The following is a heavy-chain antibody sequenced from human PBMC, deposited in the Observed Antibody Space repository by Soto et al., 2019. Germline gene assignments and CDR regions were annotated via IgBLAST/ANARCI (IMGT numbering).Heavy chain of an antibody. J-gene: IGHJ4*01. CDR2: ISAYDDNT. Sequence: GASVKVSCKASGYRFTSYGISWVRQAPGQGLEWLGWISAYDDNTKYAQTLQGRVSMSTDTSTNTAYMELRSLRSDDTAMYYCAREGDSSGYNPNFAYWG. CDR1: GYRFTSYG. D-gene: IGHD3-22*01. CDR3: AREGDSSGYNPNFAY. V-gene: IGHV1-18*01.